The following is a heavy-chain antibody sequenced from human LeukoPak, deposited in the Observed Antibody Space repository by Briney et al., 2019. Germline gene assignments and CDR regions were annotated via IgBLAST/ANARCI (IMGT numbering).Heavy chain of an antibody. Sequence: SETLSLTCTASGGSISSSSYYWGWIRQPPGKGLEWIGNIYYSGSTYYNPSLKSRATISVDTSKNQISLKLRSVTAADTAVYHCARTVYYDSSGYVLDYWGQGTLVTVSS. V-gene: IGHV4-39*01. CDR2: IYYSGST. D-gene: IGHD3-22*01. CDR1: GGSISSSSYY. J-gene: IGHJ4*02. CDR3: ARTVYYDSSGYVLDY.